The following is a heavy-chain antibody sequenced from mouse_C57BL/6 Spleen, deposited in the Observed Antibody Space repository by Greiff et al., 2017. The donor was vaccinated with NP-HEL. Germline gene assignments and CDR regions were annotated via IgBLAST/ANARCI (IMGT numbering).Heavy chain of an antibody. Sequence: VQLQESGAELARPGASVKLSCKASGYTFTSYGISWVKQRTGQGLEWIGEIYPRSGNTYYNEKFKGKATLTADKSSSTAYMELRSLTSEDSAVYFCASDYGSSYSYYFDYWGQGTTLTVSS. J-gene: IGHJ2*01. V-gene: IGHV1-81*01. D-gene: IGHD1-1*01. CDR3: ASDYGSSYSYYFDY. CDR1: GYTFTSYG. CDR2: IYPRSGNT.